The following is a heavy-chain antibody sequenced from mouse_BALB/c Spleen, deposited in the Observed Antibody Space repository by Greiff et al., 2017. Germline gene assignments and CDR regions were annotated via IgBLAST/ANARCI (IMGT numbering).Heavy chain of an antibody. J-gene: IGHJ4*01. CDR3: ARYDYDRAMDY. D-gene: IGHD2-4*01. Sequence: QVQLQQSGAELVRPGTSVKVSCKASGYAFTNYLIEWVKQRPGQGLEWIGVINPGSGGTNYNEKFKGKATLTADKSSSTAYMQLSSLTSDHSAVYFCARYDYDRAMDYWGQGTSVTVSS. CDR2: INPGSGGT. V-gene: IGHV1-54*01. CDR1: GYAFTNYL.